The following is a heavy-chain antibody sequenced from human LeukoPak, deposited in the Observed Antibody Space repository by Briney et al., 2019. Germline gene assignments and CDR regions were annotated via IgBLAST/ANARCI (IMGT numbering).Heavy chain of an antibody. CDR3: ASPTKSNDAFDI. V-gene: IGHV1-69*04. J-gene: IGHJ3*02. Sequence: ASVKVSCKASGGTFSSYAISWVRQAPGQGLEWMGRIIPILGIANYAQKFQGRVTITADKSTSTAYMELSSLRSEDTAVYYCASPTKSNDAFDIWGQGTMVTVSS. CDR1: GGTFSSYA. CDR2: IIPILGIA.